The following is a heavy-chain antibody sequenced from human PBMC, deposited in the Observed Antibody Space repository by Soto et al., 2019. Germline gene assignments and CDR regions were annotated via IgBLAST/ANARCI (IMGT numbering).Heavy chain of an antibody. CDR1: GYTFTSYG. J-gene: IGHJ6*02. CDR2: ISAYNGNT. Sequence: ASVKVSCKASGYTFTSYGISWVRQAPGQGLEWMGWISAYNGNTNYAQKLQGRVTMTTDTSTSTAYMELRSLRSDDTAVYYCARDMGGLWISYYGMDVWGQGTTVTVSS. D-gene: IGHD5-12*01. CDR3: ARDMGGLWISYYGMDV. V-gene: IGHV1-18*01.